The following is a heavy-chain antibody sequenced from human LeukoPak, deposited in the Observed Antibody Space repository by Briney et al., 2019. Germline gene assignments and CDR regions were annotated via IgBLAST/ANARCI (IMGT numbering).Heavy chain of an antibody. D-gene: IGHD3-10*01. CDR2: INSDGSST. Sequence: GGSLRLSCAASGFTLSNYWMHWVRRAPGKGLVWVSRINSDGSSTTYADSVKGRFTISRDNAKNTLYLQMNSLRAEDTAVYYCARDYGRSRDYGMDVWGQGTTVTVSS. CDR1: GFTLSNYW. J-gene: IGHJ6*02. V-gene: IGHV3-74*01. CDR3: ARDYGRSRDYGMDV.